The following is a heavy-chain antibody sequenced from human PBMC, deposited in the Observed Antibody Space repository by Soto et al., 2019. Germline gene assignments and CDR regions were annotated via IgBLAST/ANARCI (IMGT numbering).Heavy chain of an antibody. Sequence: EVQLVESGGGLVQPGRSLRLSCAASGFTFDHYAMHWVRQVPGKGLEWVSGISWNGGSVGYADSVKGRFTISRDNAKNSLFLQMNGLRVEDTASYYCAKAATTTTCKCFDSWGQGTLVTVSS. D-gene: IGHD1-26*01. J-gene: IGHJ4*02. CDR3: AKAATTTTCKCFDS. CDR1: GFTFDHYA. V-gene: IGHV3-9*01. CDR2: ISWNGGSV.